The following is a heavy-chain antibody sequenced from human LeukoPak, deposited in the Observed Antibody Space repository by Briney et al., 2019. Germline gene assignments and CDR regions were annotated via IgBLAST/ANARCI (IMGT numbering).Heavy chain of an antibody. V-gene: IGHV3-30*18. CDR1: GFTFNTYG. CDR2: ISNDGSNK. CDR3: AKEWIRGVINY. J-gene: IGHJ4*02. D-gene: IGHD3-10*01. Sequence: PGESLRLSCAASGFTFNTYGMHWVRQTPGKGLEWVAVISNDGSNKYYTDSVKGRFTISRDNSKNTLYLQMNSLRAEDTAVYYCAKEWIRGVINYWGQGTPVTVSS.